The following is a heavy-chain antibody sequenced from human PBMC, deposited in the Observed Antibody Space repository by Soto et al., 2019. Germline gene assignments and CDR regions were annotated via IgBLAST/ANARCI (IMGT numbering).Heavy chain of an antibody. J-gene: IGHJ4*02. CDR2: IYYSGST. CDR3: ARGFRYFDY. Sequence: SETLPLTCTVSGGPISSYCWSWIRQPQGKGLEWIGYIYYSGSTNYNPSLKSRFTISVDTSKNQFSLKLSSVTAADTAVYYCARGFRYFDYWGQGTLVTVS. D-gene: IGHD3-10*01. CDR1: GGPISSYC. V-gene: IGHV4-59*01.